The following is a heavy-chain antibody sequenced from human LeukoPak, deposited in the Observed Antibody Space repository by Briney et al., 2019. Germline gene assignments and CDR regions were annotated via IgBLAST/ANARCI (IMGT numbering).Heavy chain of an antibody. D-gene: IGHD6-13*01. Sequence: GASVKVSCKASGYTFTSYSIYWVRQVPGQRLEWMGWINTGNGNTKYSQKFQGRVTITRDTSASTAYMELSSLRSEDTAVYYCARSGYSSSWYAFRVQYNWFDPWGQGTLVTVSS. CDR3: ARSGYSSSWYAFRVQYNWFDP. V-gene: IGHV1-3*04. J-gene: IGHJ5*02. CDR2: INTGNGNT. CDR1: GYTFTSYS.